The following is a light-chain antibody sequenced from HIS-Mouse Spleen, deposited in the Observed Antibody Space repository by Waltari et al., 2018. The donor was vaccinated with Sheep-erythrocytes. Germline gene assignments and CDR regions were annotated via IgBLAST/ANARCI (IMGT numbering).Light chain of an antibody. Sequence: QSALTQPRSVSGSPGQSVTIPCTGSSPNIGPGYDVHWYQQLPGTAPKLLIYGNSNRPSGVPDRFSGSKSGTSASLAITGLQAEDEADYYCQSYDSSLSAVVFGGGTKLTVL. V-gene: IGLV1-40*01. CDR2: GNS. CDR3: QSYDSSLSAVV. J-gene: IGLJ2*01. CDR1: SPNIGPGYD.